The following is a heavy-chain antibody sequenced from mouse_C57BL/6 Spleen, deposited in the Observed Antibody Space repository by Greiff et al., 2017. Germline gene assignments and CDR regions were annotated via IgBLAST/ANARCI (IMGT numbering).Heavy chain of an antibody. V-gene: IGHV1-53*01. Sequence: QVQLQQPGTELVKPGASVKLSCKASGYTFTSYWMHWVKQRPGQGLEWIGNINPSNGGTNYNEKFKSKATLTVEKSSSTAYMHLSTLTSEDSAVYYCARTPNYYVSPAWFAYWGQGTLVTVSA. D-gene: IGHD1-1*01. CDR3: ARTPNYYVSPAWFAY. J-gene: IGHJ3*01. CDR2: INPSNGGT. CDR1: GYTFTSYW.